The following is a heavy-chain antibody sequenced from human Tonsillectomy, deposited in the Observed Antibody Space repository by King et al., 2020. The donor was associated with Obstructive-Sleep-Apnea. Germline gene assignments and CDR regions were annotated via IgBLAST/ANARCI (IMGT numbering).Heavy chain of an antibody. J-gene: IGHJ4*02. CDR1: GGSISSYY. D-gene: IGHD3-22*01. V-gene: IGHV4-59*08. CDR3: AGHRGSGYPFFDY. Sequence: VQLQESGPGLVKTSETLSLTCTVSGGSISSYYWSWIRQSPGKGLEWIGYIYYSGSTNYNPSLKSRVTISVDTSKNQFSLKLTSVTAADTAVYYCAGHRGSGYPFFDYWGLGALVTVSS. CDR2: IYYSGST.